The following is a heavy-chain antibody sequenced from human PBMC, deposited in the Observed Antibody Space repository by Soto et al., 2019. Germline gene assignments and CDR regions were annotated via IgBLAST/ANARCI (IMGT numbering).Heavy chain of an antibody. CDR3: ARLEGYCSGGSCYFDY. V-gene: IGHV4-39*01. Sequence: QLQLQESDPGLVKPSETLSLTCTVSGGTISSSSYCWGWIRQPPGKGLEWIGSIYYSGSTYYNPSLKSRVTISVDTSKNQFSLKLSSVTAADTAVYYCARLEGYCSGGSCYFDYWGQGTLVTVSS. J-gene: IGHJ4*02. D-gene: IGHD2-15*01. CDR2: IYYSGST. CDR1: GGTISSSSYC.